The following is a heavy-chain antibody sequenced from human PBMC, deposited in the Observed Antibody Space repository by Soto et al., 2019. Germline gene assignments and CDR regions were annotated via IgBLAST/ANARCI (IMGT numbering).Heavy chain of an antibody. J-gene: IGHJ4*01. CDR1: GDSMNSHY. CDR3: ASFPVIPGRDSPLIFDY. V-gene: IGHV4-59*08. CDR2: VYFTGST. Sequence: PSETLSLTCTVPGDSMNSHYWSWLRQPPGKALERTGYVYFTGSTNYSPSLESRLTILVDTSKNQFSLKLTSVTAADTAVYYCASFPVIPGRDSPLIFDYWGQGTLVTVSS. D-gene: IGHD3-22*01.